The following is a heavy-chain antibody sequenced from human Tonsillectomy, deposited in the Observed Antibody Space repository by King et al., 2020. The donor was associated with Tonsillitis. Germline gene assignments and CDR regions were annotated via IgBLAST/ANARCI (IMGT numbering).Heavy chain of an antibody. CDR3: VRDVSSGWYSPFDN. J-gene: IGHJ4*02. CDR2: SSGNSGSI. Sequence: VQLVESGGGLVQPGRFLRLSCAASGFTFDDYAMHWVRQAPGEGLGWGSGSSGNSGSIGSADSGKGRFTITRDNAKNSLYLQMNSLRTEDTALYYCVRDVSSGWYSPFDNWGQGALVTVSS. V-gene: IGHV3-9*01. D-gene: IGHD6-19*01. CDR1: GFTFDDYA.